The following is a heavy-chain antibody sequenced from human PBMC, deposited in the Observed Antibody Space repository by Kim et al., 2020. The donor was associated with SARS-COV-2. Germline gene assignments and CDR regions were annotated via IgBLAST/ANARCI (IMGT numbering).Heavy chain of an antibody. CDR1: GGTFSSYA. CDR3: AREPPDRVTGTSGYFQH. V-gene: IGHV1-69*04. J-gene: IGHJ1*01. CDR2: IIPILGIA. D-gene: IGHD1-7*01. Sequence: SVKVSCKASGGTFSSYAISWVRQAPGQGLEWMGRIIPILGIANYAQKFQGRVTITADKSTSTAYMELSSLRSEDTAVYYCAREPPDRVTGTSGYFQHWGQGTLVTVSS.